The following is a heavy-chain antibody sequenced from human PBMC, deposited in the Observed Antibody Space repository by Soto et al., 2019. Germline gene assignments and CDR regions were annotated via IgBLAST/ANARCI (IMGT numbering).Heavy chain of an antibody. V-gene: IGHV1-8*01. J-gene: IGHJ6*03. CDR2: MNPNSGNT. D-gene: IGHD6-13*01. Sequence: ASVKVSCKASGYTFTSYDINWVRQATGQGLEWMGWMNPNSGNTGYAQKFQGRVTMTRNTSISTAYMELSSLRSEDTAVYYCARGPGSWYYYYMDVWDKGTTVTVSS. CDR3: ARGPGSWYYYYMDV. CDR1: GYTFTSYD.